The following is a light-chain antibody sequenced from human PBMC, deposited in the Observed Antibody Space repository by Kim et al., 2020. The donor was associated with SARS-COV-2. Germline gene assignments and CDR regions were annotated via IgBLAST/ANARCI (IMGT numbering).Light chain of an antibody. CDR2: DAS. J-gene: IGKJ1*01. CDR3: HQYGGSPWT. V-gene: IGKV3-20*01. CDR1: QSVSSSY. Sequence: EIVLTQSPGTLSLSPGERATLSCRAGQSVSSSYLAWYQQKPGQAPRLLIYDASTRATGIPDRFSGSGSGTDFTLTISRLEPEDFAVYYCHQYGGSPWTFGQGTKVEIK.